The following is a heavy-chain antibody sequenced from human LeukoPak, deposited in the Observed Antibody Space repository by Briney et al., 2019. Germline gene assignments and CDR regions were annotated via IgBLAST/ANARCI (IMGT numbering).Heavy chain of an antibody. CDR3: ARRTWIQLIDY. V-gene: IGHV1-2*02. Sequence: ASVKVSCKASGYTLTDYYIHWVRQAPGQGLEWMGWIDPDSGGTNLAQKFQGRVTMTTDTSITTAYMELSRLRSDDTAVYYCARRTWIQLIDYWGQGTLVTVSS. J-gene: IGHJ4*02. CDR2: IDPDSGGT. CDR1: GYTLTDYY. D-gene: IGHD5-18*01.